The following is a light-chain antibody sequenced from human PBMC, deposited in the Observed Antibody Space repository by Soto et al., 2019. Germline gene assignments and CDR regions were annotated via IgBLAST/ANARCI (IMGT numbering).Light chain of an antibody. Sequence: QSALTQPASVSGSPGQSITISCTGNSSDVGGYNYVSWYQQHTGKAPKLIIYEVTNRPSGVSNRFSGSKSGNTASLTISGLQAEDEADYYCNSYTTTSSWVFGGGTKLTVL. CDR3: NSYTTTSSWV. CDR1: SSDVGGYNY. CDR2: EVT. V-gene: IGLV2-14*01. J-gene: IGLJ3*02.